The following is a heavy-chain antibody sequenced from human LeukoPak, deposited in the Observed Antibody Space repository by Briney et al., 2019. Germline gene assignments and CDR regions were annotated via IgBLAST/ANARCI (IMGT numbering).Heavy chain of an antibody. V-gene: IGHV1-69*06. CDR2: IIPIFGTA. CDR3: ARTPLWSSSYYYYMDV. Sequence: GASVKVSCKASGGTFSSYAISWVRQAPGQGLEWMGGIIPIFGTANYAQKFQGRVTITADKSTSTAYMKLSSLRSEDTAVYYCARTPLWSSSYYYYMDVWGKGTTVTVSS. D-gene: IGHD3-10*01. J-gene: IGHJ6*03. CDR1: GGTFSSYA.